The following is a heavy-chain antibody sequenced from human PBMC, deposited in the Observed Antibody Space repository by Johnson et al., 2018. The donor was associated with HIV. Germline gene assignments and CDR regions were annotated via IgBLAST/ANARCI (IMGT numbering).Heavy chain of an antibody. CDR3: AKERRAPRAFDI. D-gene: IGHD1-26*01. CDR1: GSTFDDYG. J-gene: IGHJ3*02. V-gene: IGHV3-66*02. Sequence: VQLLESGGGVVRPGGSLRLSCAASGSTFDDYGMSWVRQAPGKGLEWVSVIYSGGSTYYADSVQGRFTISRDNSKSTLYLQMNSLRPEDTAVYYCAKERRAPRAFDIWGQGTMVTVSS. CDR2: IYSGGST.